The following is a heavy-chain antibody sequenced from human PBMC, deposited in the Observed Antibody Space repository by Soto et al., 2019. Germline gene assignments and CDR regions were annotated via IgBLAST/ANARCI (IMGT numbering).Heavy chain of an antibody. CDR2: INPSGGST. CDR1: GYTFTSYY. Sequence: ASVKVSCKASGYTFTSYYMHWVRQAPGQGLEWMGIINPSGGSTSYAQKFQGRVTMTRDTSTSTVYMELSSLRSEDTAVYYCARVSPRTVTGPYYFDYWGHGTLVTVSS. J-gene: IGHJ4*01. CDR3: ARVSPRTVTGPYYFDY. V-gene: IGHV1-46*03. D-gene: IGHD4-4*01.